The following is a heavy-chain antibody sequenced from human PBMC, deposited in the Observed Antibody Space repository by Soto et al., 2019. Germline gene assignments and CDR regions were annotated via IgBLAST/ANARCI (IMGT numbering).Heavy chain of an antibody. CDR1: GGTLSDHG. D-gene: IGHD3-10*01. J-gene: IGHJ3*02. CDR2: TIPVSNTA. V-gene: IGHV1-69*06. Sequence: ASVKVSCKASGGTLSDHGVAWLRQAPGQGLEWMGGTIPVSNTAKYAQKFQGRVTVTADKFANIAYMELSSLRSEDTAFYFCARGVYGSGNYYTGPSAFDIWGQGTMVTVSS. CDR3: ARGVYGSGNYYTGPSAFDI.